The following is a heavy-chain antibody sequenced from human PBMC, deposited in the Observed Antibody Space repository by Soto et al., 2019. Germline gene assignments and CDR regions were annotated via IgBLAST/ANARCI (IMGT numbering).Heavy chain of an antibody. CDR3: ARDLDFWSGSGPYYYGMDV. CDR2: IYHSGSP. Sequence: PSVTLSLTCAVSGYSISSGYYWGWIRQPPGKGLEWIGSIYHSGSPYYNPSLKSRVTRSVDTSKNQFSLKLSSVTAADTAVYYCARDLDFWSGSGPYYYGMDVWGQGTTVTVSS. J-gene: IGHJ6*02. CDR1: GYSISSGYY. V-gene: IGHV4-38-2*02. D-gene: IGHD3-3*01.